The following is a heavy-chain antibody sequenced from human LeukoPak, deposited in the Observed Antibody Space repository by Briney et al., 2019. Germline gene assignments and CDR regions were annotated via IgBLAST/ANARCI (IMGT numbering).Heavy chain of an antibody. Sequence: SETLSLTCTVSGGSISSYYWSWIRQPAGKGLEWIGRTYTSGSTNYNPSLKSRVTISVDTSKNQFSLKLSSVTAADTAVYYCAREAGTAPSQAKYYFDYWGQGTLVTVSS. CDR2: TYTSGST. CDR1: GGSISSYY. J-gene: IGHJ4*02. CDR3: AREAGTAPSQAKYYFDY. D-gene: IGHD6-19*01. V-gene: IGHV4-4*07.